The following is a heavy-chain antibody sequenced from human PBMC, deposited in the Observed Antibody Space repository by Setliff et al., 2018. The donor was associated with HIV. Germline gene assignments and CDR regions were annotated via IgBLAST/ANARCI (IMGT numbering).Heavy chain of an antibody. D-gene: IGHD3-3*01. Sequence: SETLSLTCSVSGDSASSRSYYWGWIRQSPGKGLEWIGSIYFNGITHDNPSLKSRVTTSVDTSKNQFSLKLSSVTAADTAIYYCVTVVQDDLGVALFDYWGQGTLVTVSS. CDR2: IYFNGIT. CDR1: GDSASSRSYY. J-gene: IGHJ4*02. CDR3: VTVVQDDLGVALFDY. V-gene: IGHV4-39*01.